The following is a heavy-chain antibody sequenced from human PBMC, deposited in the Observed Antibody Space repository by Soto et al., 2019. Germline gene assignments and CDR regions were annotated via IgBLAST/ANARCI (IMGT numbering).Heavy chain of an antibody. V-gene: IGHV4-30-4*01. CDR3: ASLYYDYVWGSYRYTD. CDR2: IHNSGST. CDR1: GGSIRSGDYY. D-gene: IGHD3-16*02. Sequence: PSETLSLTCTVSGGSIRSGDYYWSWIRQAPGKGLEWIGYIHNSGSTSYNPSLKSRVTISVDTSKNQFSLKLRSVTAADTAVYFCASLYYDYVWGSYRYTDWGQGTLVTVSS. J-gene: IGHJ4*02.